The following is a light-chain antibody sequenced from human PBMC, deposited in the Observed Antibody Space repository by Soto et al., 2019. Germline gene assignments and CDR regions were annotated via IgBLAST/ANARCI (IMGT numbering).Light chain of an antibody. Sequence: EIVMTQSPGTLSVSPGERATLSCRASQSVSSNLAWYQQKPGQAPRLLIYGASTRATGIPARFSVSGSGTEFTLTISSLQSGDFAVYYCQQYNGWPLTFGGGTKVEIK. CDR2: GAS. CDR1: QSVSSN. V-gene: IGKV3-15*01. CDR3: QQYNGWPLT. J-gene: IGKJ4*01.